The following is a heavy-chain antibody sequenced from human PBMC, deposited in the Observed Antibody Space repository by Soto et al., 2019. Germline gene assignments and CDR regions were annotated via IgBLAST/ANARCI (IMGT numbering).Heavy chain of an antibody. J-gene: IGHJ6*02. CDR1: GGSFSGYY. V-gene: IGHV4-34*01. Sequence: SETLSLTCAVYGGSFSGYYWSWIRQPPGKGLEWIGEINHSGSTNYNPSLKSRVTISVDTSKNQFSLKLSSVTAADTAVYYCARGVNYYYYGMDVWGQGTTVTV. CDR3: ARGVNYYYYGMDV. CDR2: INHSGST.